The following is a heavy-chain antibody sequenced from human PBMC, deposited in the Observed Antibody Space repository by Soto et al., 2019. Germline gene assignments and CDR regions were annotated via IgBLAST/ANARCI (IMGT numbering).Heavy chain of an antibody. J-gene: IGHJ4*02. CDR3: STGGYYLDY. V-gene: IGHV3-15*07. CDR1: GFTFSNAW. Sequence: GGSLRLSCVGSGFTFSNAWMNWVRQAPGKGLEWVGRIKSKYDGGTIDFAAPVKGRFTISRDDSKNTVYLEMNSLKIEDTAVYHCSTGGYYLDYWGQGAQVTVSS. CDR2: IKSKYDGGTI.